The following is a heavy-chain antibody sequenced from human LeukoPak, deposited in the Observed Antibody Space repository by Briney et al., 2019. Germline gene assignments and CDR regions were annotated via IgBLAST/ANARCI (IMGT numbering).Heavy chain of an antibody. CDR1: GFTFNSYA. CDR3: ARESRESKLANYFYDSSGFSNIDY. D-gene: IGHD3-22*01. CDR2: INVSGDNT. J-gene: IGHJ4*02. Sequence: GGSLRLSCAASGFTFNSYAMSWVRQAPGKGLEWVSTINVSGDNTYYADSVKGRFTISRDNSKSTLYLQVNSLTAEDTAVYYCARESRESKLANYFYDSSGFSNIDYWGQGTLVTVSS. V-gene: IGHV3-23*01.